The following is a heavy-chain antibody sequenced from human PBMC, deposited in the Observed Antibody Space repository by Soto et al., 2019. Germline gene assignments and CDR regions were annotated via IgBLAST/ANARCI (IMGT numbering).Heavy chain of an antibody. J-gene: IGHJ4*02. CDR1: GFTFSSYG. Sequence: HVKLVESGGGVVQPGRSLRLSCAASGFTFSSYGMHWVRQAPGKGLEWVAVIWSGGSNENYADSVKGRFTISRDNSKNMLYLQMNSLRAEDTAVYYCARGPGTSYFDYWGQGSLVTVSS. CDR3: ARGPGTSYFDY. V-gene: IGHV3-33*01. CDR2: IWSGGSNE. D-gene: IGHD2-2*01.